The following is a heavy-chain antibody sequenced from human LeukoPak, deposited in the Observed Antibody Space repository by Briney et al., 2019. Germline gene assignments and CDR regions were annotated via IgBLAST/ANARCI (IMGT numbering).Heavy chain of an antibody. CDR3: ARDLVTVTKGFDI. J-gene: IGHJ3*02. CDR1: GGSISSFY. CDR2: IYTSVST. D-gene: IGHD4-17*01. V-gene: IGHV4-59*01. Sequence: SETLSLTCTVSGGSISSFYWSWIRQPPGKGLEWIGYIYTSVSTNYNPSLKSRVTISIDTSKNQFSLKLSSVTAADTAVYYCARDLVTVTKGFDIWGQGTMVSVSS.